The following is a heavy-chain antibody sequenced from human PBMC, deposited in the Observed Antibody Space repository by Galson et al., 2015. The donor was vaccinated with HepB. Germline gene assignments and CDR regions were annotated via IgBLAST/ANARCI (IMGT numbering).Heavy chain of an antibody. J-gene: IGHJ6*03. D-gene: IGHD3-3*01. CDR2: ISSSSSTI. Sequence: SLRLSCAASGFTFSSYSMNWVRQAPGKGLEWVSYISSSSSTIYYADSVKGRFTISRDNAKNSLYLQMNSLRAEDTAVYYCARGPRFWSGYHPYYYMDVWGKGTTVTVSS. CDR3: ARGPRFWSGYHPYYYMDV. CDR1: GFTFSSYS. V-gene: IGHV3-48*01.